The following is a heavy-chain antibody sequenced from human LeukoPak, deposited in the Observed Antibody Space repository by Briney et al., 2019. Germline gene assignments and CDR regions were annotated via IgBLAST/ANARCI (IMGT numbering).Heavy chain of an antibody. V-gene: IGHV3-23*01. D-gene: IGHD3-3*01. J-gene: IGHJ4*02. Sequence: PGGSLRLSCVTSGFTFSASAMSWVRQTPGKGLEWLSSISGSGGFTRYADSVKGRFTVSRDTSRSTLFLQLSNLRVEDTALYYCAAGAYDFWSGYRPFDYWGQGTLVTVSS. CDR3: AAGAYDFWSGYRPFDY. CDR2: ISGSGGFT. CDR1: GFTFSASA.